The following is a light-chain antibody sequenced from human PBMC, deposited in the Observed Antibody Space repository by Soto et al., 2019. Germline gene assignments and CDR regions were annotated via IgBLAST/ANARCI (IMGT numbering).Light chain of an antibody. V-gene: IGKV3-11*01. CDR1: QSVSSY. Sequence: EIVLTQSPATLALSPVERATLSCTASQSVSSYLAWYQQKPGQAPRLLIYDASNRATGIPARFSGSGSGTDFTLTISSLEPEDFAVYYCQQRSNWPPAFGQGTRLEIK. J-gene: IGKJ5*01. CDR2: DAS. CDR3: QQRSNWPPA.